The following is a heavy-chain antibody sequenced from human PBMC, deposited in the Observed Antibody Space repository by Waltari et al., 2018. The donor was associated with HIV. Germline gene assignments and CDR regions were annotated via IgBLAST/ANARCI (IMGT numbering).Heavy chain of an antibody. CDR1: GGSITSVSYY. CDR3: ARGLDILTGYYHWFSDL. V-gene: IGHV4-61*02. J-gene: IGHJ2*01. D-gene: IGHD3-9*01. Sequence: QVQLQESGPGLVKPSQTLSLTCTVSGGSITSVSYYWIWIRQPAGKGLEWIGRIYISGGANSNPSIRSRVTMSLDTPKNHFSLKLTSMTAADTAVYYCARGLDILTGYYHWFSDLWGRGTLVTVSS. CDR2: IYISGGA.